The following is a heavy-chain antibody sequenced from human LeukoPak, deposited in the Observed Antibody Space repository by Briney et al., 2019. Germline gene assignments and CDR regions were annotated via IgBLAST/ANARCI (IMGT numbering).Heavy chain of an antibody. CDR1: GGTFSSYD. V-gene: IGHV1-69*13. Sequence: SVEVSCKASGGTFSSYDISWVRQAPGQGLEWMGGIIPIFGTANYAQKFQGRVTITADESTSTAYMELSSLRSEDTAVYYCANRRRASRGYGMDVWGQGITVTVFS. CDR3: ANRRRASRGYGMDV. CDR2: IIPIFGTA. D-gene: IGHD1-1*01. J-gene: IGHJ6*02.